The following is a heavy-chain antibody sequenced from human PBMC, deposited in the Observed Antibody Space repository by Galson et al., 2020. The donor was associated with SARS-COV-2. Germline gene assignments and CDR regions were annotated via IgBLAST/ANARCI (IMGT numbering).Heavy chain of an antibody. CDR2: IYYTGIT. D-gene: IGHD6-19*01. J-gene: IGHJ6*03. CDR1: GDSITSRSSY. Sequence: SETLSLTCSVSGDSITSRSSYWGWIRQPPGEGLEWIVSIYYTGITYYNPSLKSRVTISVDTSKNQFSLKMRSVTAADTAVYYSARVPPGIAVAGLYYYYYMDVWGKGTTVTVSS. CDR3: ARVPPGIAVAGLYYYYYMDV. V-gene: IGHV4-39*01.